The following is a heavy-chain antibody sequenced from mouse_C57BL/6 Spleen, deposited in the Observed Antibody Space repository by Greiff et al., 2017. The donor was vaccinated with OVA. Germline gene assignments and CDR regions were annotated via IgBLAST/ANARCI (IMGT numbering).Heavy chain of an antibody. J-gene: IGHJ2*01. CDR2: ISDGGSYT. Sequence: EVQLQESGGGLVKPGGSLKLSCAASGFTFSSYAMSWVRQTPEKRLEWVATISDGGSYTYYPDNVKGRFTISRDNAKNNLYLQMSHLKSEDTAMYYCARDRMITTGDYFDYWGQGTTLTVSS. D-gene: IGHD2-4*01. V-gene: IGHV5-4*01. CDR3: ARDRMITTGDYFDY. CDR1: GFTFSSYA.